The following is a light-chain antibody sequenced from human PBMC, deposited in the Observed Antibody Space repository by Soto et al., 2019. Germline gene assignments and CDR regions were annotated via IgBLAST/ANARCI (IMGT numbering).Light chain of an antibody. CDR2: TAS. CDR1: QSIRSW. Sequence: DIQMTQSPSTLPASVGDRVTITCRASQSIRSWLAWYQQKPGKAPKLLIYTASSLQSGVPSRFSGSGSGTDFTLTISSLQPDDFATYYCQQYSSYFYTFGQGTKLEIK. V-gene: IGKV1-5*01. J-gene: IGKJ2*01. CDR3: QQYSSYFYT.